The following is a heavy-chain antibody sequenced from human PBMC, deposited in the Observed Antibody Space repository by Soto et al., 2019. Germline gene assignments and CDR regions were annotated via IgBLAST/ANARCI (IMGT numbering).Heavy chain of an antibody. Sequence: SVKVSCKASGGTFSSYAISWVRQAPGQGLEWMGGIIPIFGTANYAQKFQGRVTITADESTSTAYMELSSLRSEDTAVYYCARSTEAYYYDSSGYYPSDYWDRGTLGT. CDR2: IIPIFGTA. J-gene: IGHJ4*02. CDR1: GGTFSSYA. CDR3: ARSTEAYYYDSSGYYPSDY. D-gene: IGHD3-22*01. V-gene: IGHV1-69*13.